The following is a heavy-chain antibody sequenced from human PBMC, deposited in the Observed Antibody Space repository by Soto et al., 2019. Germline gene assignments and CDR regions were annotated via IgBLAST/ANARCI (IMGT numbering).Heavy chain of an antibody. CDR3: ARHRAYDSSGYYTFRFDY. J-gene: IGHJ4*02. V-gene: IGHV5-10-1*01. CDR2: IDPSDSYT. D-gene: IGHD3-22*01. Sequence: PGESLKISCKGSGYSFTSYWISWVRQMPGKGLEWMGRIDPSDSYTNYSPSFQGHVTISADKSISTAYLQWSSLKASDTAMYYCARHRAYDSSGYYTFRFDYWGQGTLVTVSS. CDR1: GYSFTSYW.